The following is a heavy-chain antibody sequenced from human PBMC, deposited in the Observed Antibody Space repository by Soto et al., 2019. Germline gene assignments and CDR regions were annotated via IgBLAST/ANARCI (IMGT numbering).Heavy chain of an antibody. CDR1: GYTFTSHD. CDR2: MNPNSGHT. CDR3: ASAMSPT. Sequence: QVQLVQSGAEVKKPGASVKVSCKASGYTFTSHDINWMRQTTGQGLEWMGWMNPNSGHTNTAQKFQGRVNMTRDTSINTAHMELTNLRSEDTAIYYCASAMSPTWGQGTLVTVFS. J-gene: IGHJ5*02. V-gene: IGHV1-8*01. D-gene: IGHD2-2*01.